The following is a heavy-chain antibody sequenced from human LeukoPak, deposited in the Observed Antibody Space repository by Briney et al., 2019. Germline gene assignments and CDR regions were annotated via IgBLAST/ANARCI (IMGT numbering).Heavy chain of an antibody. CDR2: IKEDESQR. D-gene: IGHD3-22*01. Sequence: GGSLRLSCVAASGFRITNNWMTWIRRAPGKGLEWVANIKEDESQRYYLGSVKGRFTISRDNTKSSVYLQMNSLRVEDTALYYCALSTKNYYDSSGYYLYRFDYWGQGTLVTVSS. CDR3: ALSTKNYYDSSGYYLYRFDY. CDR1: GFRITNNW. J-gene: IGHJ4*02. V-gene: IGHV3-7*03.